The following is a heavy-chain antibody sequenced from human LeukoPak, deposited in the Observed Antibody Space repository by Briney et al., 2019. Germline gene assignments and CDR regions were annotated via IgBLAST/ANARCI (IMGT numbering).Heavy chain of an antibody. V-gene: IGHV1-18*01. CDR2: ISADNGNT. Sequence: GASVKVSCKASGYTFTSYAISWVRQAPGQGLEWMGWISADNGNTDYAQRFQGRVTMTTDTSTSTAYMELKSLRSDDTAVYYCARDTGYSSSVIADYWGQGTLVTVSS. D-gene: IGHD6-6*01. CDR1: GYTFTSYA. CDR3: ARDTGYSSSVIADY. J-gene: IGHJ4*02.